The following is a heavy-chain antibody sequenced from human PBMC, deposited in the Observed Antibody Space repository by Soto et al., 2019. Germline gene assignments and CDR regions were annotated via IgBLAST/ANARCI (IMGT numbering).Heavy chain of an antibody. D-gene: IGHD2-15*01. CDR1: GGSLSTNP. CDR3: ARRHSGGFFRCFDS. CDR2: TGSGTGPG. J-gene: IGHJ4*02. V-gene: IGHV1-69*06. Sequence: ASVKVSCKASGGSLSTNPISWVRQAPGQGLEWMGGTGSGTGPGNHAQKFQGRLTVTADKSTSTVYMELTNLSSEDTAVYYCARRHSGGFFRCFDSWGQGTLGTVSS.